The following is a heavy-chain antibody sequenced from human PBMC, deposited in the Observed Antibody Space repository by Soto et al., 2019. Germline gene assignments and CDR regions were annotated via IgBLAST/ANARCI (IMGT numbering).Heavy chain of an antibody. Sequence: GGSLRLSCAASGFTFSSYAMSWVRQAPGKGLEWVSAISGSGGSTYYADSVKGRFTISRDNSKNTLYLQMNSLRAEDTAVYYCAKAADSSGYYADAFDIWGQGTMVTVSS. V-gene: IGHV3-23*01. CDR3: AKAADSSGYYADAFDI. CDR2: ISGSGGST. J-gene: IGHJ3*02. D-gene: IGHD3-22*01. CDR1: GFTFSSYA.